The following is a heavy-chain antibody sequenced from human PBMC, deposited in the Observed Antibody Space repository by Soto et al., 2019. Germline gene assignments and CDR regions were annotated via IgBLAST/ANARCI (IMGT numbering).Heavy chain of an antibody. D-gene: IGHD1-26*01. CDR1: GFTLRSYA. CDR3: ARLGVGAISYYYYGMDV. Sequence: GGSLRLSCAASGFTLRSYAMSWVRQAPGKGLEWVSGISGSGGSTYYADSVKGRFTISRDNSKNTLYLQMNSLRAEDTAVYYCARLGVGAISYYYYGMDVWGQGTTVTVSS. V-gene: IGHV3-23*01. J-gene: IGHJ6*02. CDR2: ISGSGGST.